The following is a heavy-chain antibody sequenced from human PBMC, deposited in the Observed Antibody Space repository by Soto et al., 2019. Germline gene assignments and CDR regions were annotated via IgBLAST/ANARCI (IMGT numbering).Heavy chain of an antibody. CDR3: AREQEDY. CDR1: GFTFSSYS. Sequence: GGSLRLSCAASGFTFSSYSMNWVRQSPGEGLEWVSYISSSXXXXYYADSVKGRFTISRDNAKNSLYLQMNSLRDEDTAVYYCAREQEDYWGQGTLVTVSS. CDR2: ISSSXXXX. V-gene: IGHV3-48*02. J-gene: IGHJ4*02.